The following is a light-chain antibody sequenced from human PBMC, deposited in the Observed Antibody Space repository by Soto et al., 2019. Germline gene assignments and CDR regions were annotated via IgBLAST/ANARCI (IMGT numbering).Light chain of an antibody. CDR2: GDN. CDR1: SSNIGAGYD. CDR3: QSYDSSLSVV. J-gene: IGLJ3*02. V-gene: IGLV1-40*01. Sequence: QPVLTQPPSVSGAPGQKVTISCTGSSSNIGAGYDVHWYQQLPGTAPKVLIYGDNKRPSGVPERVSGSKSGTSASLAITGLQPEDEADYYCQSYDSSLSVVFGGGTKLTVL.